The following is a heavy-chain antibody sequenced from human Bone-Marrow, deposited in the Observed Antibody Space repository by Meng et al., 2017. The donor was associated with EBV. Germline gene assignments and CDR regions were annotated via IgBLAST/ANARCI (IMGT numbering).Heavy chain of an antibody. V-gene: IGHV1-69*01. J-gene: IGHJ4*02. D-gene: IGHD3-10*01. Sequence: QVPVGQSGAEVKKPGSSVKVYCKTSGGTFRSDAISWVRQAPGQGLEWMGGLIPMSDAPHYAQKFQGRVTITADESTSTHYMDLSGLRSEDTAVYYCASESGRGFTPDYWGQGTLVTVSS. CDR1: GGTFRSDA. CDR2: LIPMSDAP. CDR3: ASESGRGFTPDY.